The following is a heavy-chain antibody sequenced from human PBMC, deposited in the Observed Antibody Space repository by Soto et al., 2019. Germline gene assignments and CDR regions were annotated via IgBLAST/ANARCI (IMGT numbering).Heavy chain of an antibody. J-gene: IGHJ4*02. D-gene: IGHD1-26*01. CDR3: AKEDVGGYYYSGL. V-gene: IGHV3-23*01. CDR1: GFTFSNYA. Sequence: EVPLLESGGGLVQPGGSLRLSCAASGFTFSNYAMSWVRQAPGKGLEWVSSISGSGGSTHYADSVKGRFTISRDNSKKTLDLQMNSLRAEDTAVYYCAKEDVGGYYYSGLWGQGTLVTVSS. CDR2: ISGSGGST.